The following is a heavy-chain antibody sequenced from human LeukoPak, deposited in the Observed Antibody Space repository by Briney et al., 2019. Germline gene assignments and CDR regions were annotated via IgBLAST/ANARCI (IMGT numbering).Heavy chain of an antibody. CDR3: ASRSSIWSGYQDTLYYFDS. Sequence: SETLSLTCTVYGGSSSSYYWSWIRQPPGKQLEWIGHIYYSGRTNYNPSLKSRVTISVDTSKNQFSLKLSSVTAADTAVYYCASRSSIWSGYQDTLYYFDSWGQGTLVTVSS. CDR1: GGSSSSYY. J-gene: IGHJ4*02. D-gene: IGHD3-3*01. V-gene: IGHV4-59*01. CDR2: IYYSGRT.